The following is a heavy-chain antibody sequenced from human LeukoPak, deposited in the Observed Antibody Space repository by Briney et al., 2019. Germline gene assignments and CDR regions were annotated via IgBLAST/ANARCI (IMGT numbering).Heavy chain of an antibody. J-gene: IGHJ4*02. D-gene: IGHD3-9*01. CDR2: INHSGST. CDR3: ARGGYYDILTGYPFDY. V-gene: IGHV4-34*01. CDR1: GGSFSGYY. Sequence: SETLSLTCAAYGGSFSGYYWSWIRQPPGKGLEWIGEINHSGSTNYNPSLKSRVTISVDTSKNQFSLKLSSVTAADTAVYYCARGGYYDILTGYPFDYWGQGTLVTVSS.